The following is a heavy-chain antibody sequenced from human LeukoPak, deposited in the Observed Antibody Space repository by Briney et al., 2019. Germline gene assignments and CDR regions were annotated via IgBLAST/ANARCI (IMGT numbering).Heavy chain of an antibody. Sequence: GASVKVSCKASGYTFTGYYMHWVRQAPGQGLEWMGWINPNSGGTNYAQKFQGRVTMTRDTSISTAYMELSRLRSDDTAVYYCASFALAGTMRRHDAFDIWGQGTMVTVSS. CDR1: GYTFTGYY. J-gene: IGHJ3*02. V-gene: IGHV1-2*02. CDR3: ASFALAGTMRRHDAFDI. CDR2: INPNSGGT. D-gene: IGHD6-13*01.